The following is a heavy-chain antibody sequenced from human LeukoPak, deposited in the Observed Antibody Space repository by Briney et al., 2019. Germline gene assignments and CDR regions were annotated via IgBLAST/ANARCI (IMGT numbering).Heavy chain of an antibody. CDR3: ATGHTSLAP. V-gene: IGHV3-7*01. Sequence: GGSLRLSCAGSGFNFSYSWMSWVRQAPGKGLEWVANIKEDGSETYCADSVMGRFTISRDNAENSLYLQMDSVRAEDTAVYFCATGHTSLAPGGQGTLVTASS. J-gene: IGHJ4*02. CDR1: GFNFSYSW. CDR2: IKEDGSET.